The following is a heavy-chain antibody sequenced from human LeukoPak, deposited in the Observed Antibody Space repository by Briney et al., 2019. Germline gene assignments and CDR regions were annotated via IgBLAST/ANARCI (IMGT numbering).Heavy chain of an antibody. D-gene: IGHD3-22*01. V-gene: IGHV4-59*01. CDR2: IYYSGST. CDR3: ARGPYYYDSSGYSSSHAFYI. CDR1: GGSISSYY. J-gene: IGHJ3*02. Sequence: PSETLSLTCTVSGGSISSYYWSWIRQPPGKGLEWIGYIYYSGSTNYNPSLKSRVTISVDTSKNQFSLKLSSVTAADTAVYYCARGPYYYDSSGYSSSHAFYIWGQGTMVTVSS.